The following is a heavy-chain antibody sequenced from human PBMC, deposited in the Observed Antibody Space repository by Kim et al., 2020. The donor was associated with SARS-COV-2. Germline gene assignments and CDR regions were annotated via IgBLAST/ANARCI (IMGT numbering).Heavy chain of an antibody. J-gene: IGHJ4*02. Sequence: GGSLRLSCAASGFTFSNAWMSWVRQAPGKGLEWVGRIKSKTDGGTTDYAAPVKGRFTIPRDDSKNTLYLQMNSLKTEDTAVYYCTTASPLRLGELSLFDYWGQGTLVTVSS. V-gene: IGHV3-15*01. D-gene: IGHD3-16*02. CDR1: GFTFSNAW. CDR3: TTASPLRLGELSLFDY. CDR2: IKSKTDGGTT.